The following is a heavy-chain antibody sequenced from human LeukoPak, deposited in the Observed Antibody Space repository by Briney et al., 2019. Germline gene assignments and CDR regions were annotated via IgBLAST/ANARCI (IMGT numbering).Heavy chain of an antibody. V-gene: IGHV3-23*01. CDR2: ISVSGGST. Sequence: GGSLRLSCAASGFTFNKYAINWVRQAPGKGLEWVSTISVSGGSTYYADSVKGRFTISRDNSKNTLYLQMNSLRAEDTAVYYCEGYYYGSGSPDYWGQGTLVTVSS. CDR3: EGYYYGSGSPDY. CDR1: GFTFNKYA. J-gene: IGHJ4*02. D-gene: IGHD3-10*01.